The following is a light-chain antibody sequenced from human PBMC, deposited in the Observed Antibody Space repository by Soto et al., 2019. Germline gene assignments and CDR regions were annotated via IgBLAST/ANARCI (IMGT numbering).Light chain of an antibody. Sequence: HMTHSPATLSASVLYRVTITFLASQSISIWLAWYQQKPGKAPKLLIYDSSSLESWVPSRFSGSGSGTEFTLTISSLQPDDFATYYCHQYNSYPWTFGQGTKV. J-gene: IGKJ1*01. CDR2: DSS. CDR3: HQYNSYPWT. CDR1: QSISIW. V-gene: IGKV1-5*01.